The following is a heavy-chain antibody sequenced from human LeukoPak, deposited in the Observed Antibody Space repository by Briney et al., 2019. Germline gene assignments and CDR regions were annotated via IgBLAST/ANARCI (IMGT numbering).Heavy chain of an antibody. D-gene: IGHD6-6*01. V-gene: IGHV1-18*01. CDR3: ATVNEYSSSSTQFDP. CDR2: ISAYNGNT. Sequence: ASVKVSCKASGYTFTSYGISWVRQAPGQGLEWMGWISAYNGNTNYAQKLQGRVTMTTDTSTSTAYMELSSLRSEDTAVYYCATVNEYSSSSTQFDPWGQGTLVTVSS. CDR1: GYTFTSYG. J-gene: IGHJ5*02.